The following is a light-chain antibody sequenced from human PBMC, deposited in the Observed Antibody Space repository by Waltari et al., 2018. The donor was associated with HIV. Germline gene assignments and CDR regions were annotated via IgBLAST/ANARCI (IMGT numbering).Light chain of an antibody. Sequence: QSALTQPPSASGSPGQSVTISCTATSSDIGAYNYVSWFQQHPGKAPKLMIFDVSKRPSGVPDRFSGSKSGNTASLTVSGLQAEDEADYYCASHAGSKDVFGGGTKLTVL. CDR3: ASHAGSKDV. V-gene: IGLV2-8*01. J-gene: IGLJ2*01. CDR2: DVS. CDR1: SSDIGAYNY.